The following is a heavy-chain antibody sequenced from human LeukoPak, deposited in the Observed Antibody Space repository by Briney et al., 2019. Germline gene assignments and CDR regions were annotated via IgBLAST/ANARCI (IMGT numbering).Heavy chain of an antibody. CDR1: GYSFTSYW. CDR2: IYPGDSDT. Sequence: GESLKISCKGSGYSFTSYWIVWVRQMPGKGLEWMGIIYPGDSDTRYSPSFQGQVTISADKSISTAYLQWSSLKASDTAMYYCARPPYDSSGYYTLGYWGQGTLVTVSS. CDR3: ARPPYDSSGYYTLGY. D-gene: IGHD3-22*01. J-gene: IGHJ4*02. V-gene: IGHV5-51*01.